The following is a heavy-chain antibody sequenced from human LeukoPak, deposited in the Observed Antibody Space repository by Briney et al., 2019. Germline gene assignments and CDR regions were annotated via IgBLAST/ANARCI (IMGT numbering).Heavy chain of an antibody. CDR3: ARSKTRSSSWYRNWFDP. V-gene: IGHV1-8*01. Sequence: ASVKVSCKASGYTFTSYDINWVRQATGQGLEWMGWMNPNSGNTGYAQKFQGGVTMTRNTSISTAYMELSSLRSEDTAVYYCARSKTRSSSWYRNWFDPWGQGTLVTVSS. CDR2: MNPNSGNT. J-gene: IGHJ5*02. CDR1: GYTFTSYD. D-gene: IGHD6-13*01.